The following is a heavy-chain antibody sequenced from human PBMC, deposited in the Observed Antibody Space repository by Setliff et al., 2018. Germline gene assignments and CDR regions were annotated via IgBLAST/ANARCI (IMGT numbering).Heavy chain of an antibody. V-gene: IGHV4-38-2*01. CDR3: ASTIAAAGTAADY. J-gene: IGHJ4*02. Sequence: LSLTCAVSGYSISSGYYWGWIRQSPGKGLEWIGSIYHSGSTYYNPSLKSRVTISVDTSRNQFSLKLSSVTAADTAVYYCASTIAAAGTAADYWGQGTLVTVSS. CDR1: GYSISSGYY. CDR2: IYHSGST. D-gene: IGHD6-13*01.